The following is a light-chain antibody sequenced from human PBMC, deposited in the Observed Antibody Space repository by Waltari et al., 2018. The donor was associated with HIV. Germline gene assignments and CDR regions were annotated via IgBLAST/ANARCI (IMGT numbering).Light chain of an antibody. V-gene: IGKV3-15*01. CDR3: QQYNDWYT. Sequence: EIVMTQSPATLSVSPGERATLSCRASQSVSSKLAWYQQKLGQAPRLLMYGASTRATGIPARFSVSGSGTEFTLTISSLQSEDFAVYYCQQYNDWYTFGQGTKLEIK. CDR1: QSVSSK. J-gene: IGKJ2*01. CDR2: GAS.